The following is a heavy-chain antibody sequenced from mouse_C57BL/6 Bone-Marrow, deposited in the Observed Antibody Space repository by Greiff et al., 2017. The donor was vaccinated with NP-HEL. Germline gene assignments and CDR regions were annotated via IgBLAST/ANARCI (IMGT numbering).Heavy chain of an antibody. V-gene: IGHV5-17*01. CDR2: ISSGSSTI. D-gene: IGHD1-1*01. CDR3: ARPFLYYGSSYCYAMDY. Sequence: EVQLVESGGGLVKPGGSLKLSCAASGFTFSDYGMHWVRQAPEKGLEWVSYISSGSSTIYYADTVKGRFPISRDNAKNTLFLQMTSLRSEDTAMYYCARPFLYYGSSYCYAMDYWGQGTSVTVSS. CDR1: GFTFSDYG. J-gene: IGHJ4*01.